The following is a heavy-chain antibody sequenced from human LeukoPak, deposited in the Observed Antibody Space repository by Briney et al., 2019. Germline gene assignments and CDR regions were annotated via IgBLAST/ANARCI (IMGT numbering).Heavy chain of an antibody. V-gene: IGHV3-74*01. CDR3: ARKTYYYDSSAAGWFDP. Sequence: PGGSLRLSCAASGFTFSRYWMHWVRQAPGKGLVWVSRINSDGSSTSYADSVKGRFSISRDNAKNSLYLQMDSLRAEDTAVYYCARKTYYYDSSAAGWFDPWGQGTLVTVSS. CDR1: GFTFSRYW. CDR2: INSDGSST. J-gene: IGHJ5*02. D-gene: IGHD3-22*01.